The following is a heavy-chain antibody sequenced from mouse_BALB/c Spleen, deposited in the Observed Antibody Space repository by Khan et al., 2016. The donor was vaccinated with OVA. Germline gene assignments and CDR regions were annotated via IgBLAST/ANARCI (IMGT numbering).Heavy chain of an antibody. CDR3: AREELYDYFAY. Sequence: QVQLQQSGAELVKPGASVKLSCKASGYTFTSYWMHWVKQRPGQGLEWIAYINPGTDYTYYNEKFRDKATLTTDKSSSTAYMQLSSLKSEDSAVYFCAREELYDYFAYWGQGTLVTVSA. CDR1: GYTFTSYW. J-gene: IGHJ3*01. D-gene: IGHD1-3*01. CDR2: INPGTDYT. V-gene: IGHV1-7*01.